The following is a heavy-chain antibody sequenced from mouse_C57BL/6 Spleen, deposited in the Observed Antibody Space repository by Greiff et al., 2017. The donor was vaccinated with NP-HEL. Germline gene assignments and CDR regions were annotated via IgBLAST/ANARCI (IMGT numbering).Heavy chain of an antibody. CDR2: ISSGSSTI. V-gene: IGHV5-17*01. Sequence: EVKLVESGGGLVKPGGSLKLSCAASGFTFSDYGMHWVRQAPEKGLEWVAYISSGSSTIYYADTVKGRFTISRDNAKNTLFLQMTSLRSEDTAMYYCARSYGKYYAMDYWGQGTSVTVSS. CDR3: ARSYGKYYAMDY. D-gene: IGHD2-1*01. CDR1: GFTFSDYG. J-gene: IGHJ4*01.